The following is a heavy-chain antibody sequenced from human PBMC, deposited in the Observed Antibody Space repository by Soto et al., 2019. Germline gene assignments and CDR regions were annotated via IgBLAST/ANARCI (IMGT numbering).Heavy chain of an antibody. Sequence: ASVKVSCKASGYTFTSYGISWVRQAPGQGLEWMGWISAYNGNTNYAQKLQGRVTMTTDTSTSTAYMELRSLRSDDTAVYYCARGPIRGDRFKPWYYFDYWGQGTLVTVSS. D-gene: IGHD3-10*01. CDR3: ARGPIRGDRFKPWYYFDY. CDR1: GYTFTSYG. J-gene: IGHJ4*02. CDR2: ISAYNGNT. V-gene: IGHV1-18*01.